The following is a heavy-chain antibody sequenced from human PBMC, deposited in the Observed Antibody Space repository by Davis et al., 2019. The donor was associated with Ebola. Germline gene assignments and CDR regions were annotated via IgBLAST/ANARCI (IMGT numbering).Heavy chain of an antibody. CDR3: ARGSGWTHVDDSGCDY. Sequence: GGSLRLSCAASGFTFSSYGMHWVRQAPGKGLEWVAVISYDGSNKYYADSVKGRFTISRDNSKNTLYLQMNSLRAEDTAVYYCARGSGWTHVDDSGCDYWGQGTLVTVSS. CDR2: ISYDGSNK. CDR1: GFTFSSYG. D-gene: IGHD6-19*01. J-gene: IGHJ4*02. V-gene: IGHV3-30*03.